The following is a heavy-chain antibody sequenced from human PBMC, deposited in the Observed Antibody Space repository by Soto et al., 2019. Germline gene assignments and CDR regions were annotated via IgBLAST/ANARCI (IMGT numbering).Heavy chain of an antibody. CDR3: ARGLELSASRWFDP. Sequence: PGGSLRLSCAASGFTFSDYYMSWIRQAPGKGLEWVSYISSSGSTIYYADSVKGRFTISRDNAKNSLYLQMNSPRAEDTAVYYCARGLELSASRWFDPWGQGTLVTVSS. J-gene: IGHJ5*02. V-gene: IGHV3-11*01. CDR2: ISSSGSTI. D-gene: IGHD1-7*01. CDR1: GFTFSDYY.